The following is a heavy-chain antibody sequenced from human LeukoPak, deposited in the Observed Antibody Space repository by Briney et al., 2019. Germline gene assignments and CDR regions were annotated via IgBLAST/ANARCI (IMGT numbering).Heavy chain of an antibody. CDR1: GYSISSGYY. J-gene: IGHJ5*02. Sequence: SETLSLTCAVSGYSISSGYYWGWIRQPPGKGLEWIGSIYHSGSTYYNPSLKSRVTISVDTSKNQFSLKLSSVTAADTAVYYCARVRENYDSSGSPCNWFDPWGQGTLVTVSS. D-gene: IGHD3-22*01. CDR3: ARVRENYDSSGSPCNWFDP. CDR2: IYHSGST. V-gene: IGHV4-38-2*01.